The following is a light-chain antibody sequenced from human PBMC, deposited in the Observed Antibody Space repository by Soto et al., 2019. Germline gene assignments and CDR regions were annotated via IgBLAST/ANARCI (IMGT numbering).Light chain of an antibody. CDR2: DVS. V-gene: IGLV2-14*01. Sequence: QSALTQPASVSGSPRQSITISCTGTSSDSGGYNYVSWYQQHPGKAPKLMIYDVSNRPSGVSKRFSGSKSGNTASLTISGLEAEDEADYYGSSYTSSSTLYVFATETKFTV. CDR3: SSYTSSSTLYV. CDR1: SSDSGGYNY. J-gene: IGLJ1*01.